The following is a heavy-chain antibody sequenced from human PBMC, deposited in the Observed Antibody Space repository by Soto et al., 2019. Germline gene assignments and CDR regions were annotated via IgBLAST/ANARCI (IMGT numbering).Heavy chain of an antibody. Sequence: SETLSLTCTVSGGSISNYYWSWIRQPPGKGLEWIGYIYYSGSTYYNPSLKSRVTISVDTSKNQFSLKLSSVTAADTAAYYCARSIDSWGQGTLVTVS. CDR3: ARSIDS. CDR2: IYYSGST. J-gene: IGHJ5*01. CDR1: GGSISNYY. V-gene: IGHV4-59*06.